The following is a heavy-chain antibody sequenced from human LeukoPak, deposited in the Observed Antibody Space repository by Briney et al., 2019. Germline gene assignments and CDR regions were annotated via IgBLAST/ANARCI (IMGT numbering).Heavy chain of an antibody. D-gene: IGHD4-23*01. Sequence: GKSLRLSCAASGFTFSGFGMHWVRQAPGKGPEWVAVIWYDGSNKYYADSVKGRFTISRDNPKNTLYVQMNSLRAEDTAVYYCARGRGADYGGNSGYFGYWGQGTLVTVSS. J-gene: IGHJ4*02. CDR1: GFTFSGFG. CDR2: IWYDGSNK. V-gene: IGHV3-33*01. CDR3: ARGRGADYGGNSGYFGY.